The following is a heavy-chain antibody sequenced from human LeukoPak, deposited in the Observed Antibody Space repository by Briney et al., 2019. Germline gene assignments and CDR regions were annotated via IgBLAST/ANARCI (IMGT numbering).Heavy chain of an antibody. Sequence: GGSLRLSCAASRFTLSSYAIQWVRQAPGKGLEWVAGISYDGAEKYLADAVKGRFTISKDNSKNTLYLQMTSLRAEDTAVYYCAKDTAAGRDYWGQGTLVTVSS. CDR1: RFTLSSYA. CDR2: ISYDGAEK. J-gene: IGHJ4*02. V-gene: IGHV3-30-3*01. CDR3: AKDTAAGRDY. D-gene: IGHD6-13*01.